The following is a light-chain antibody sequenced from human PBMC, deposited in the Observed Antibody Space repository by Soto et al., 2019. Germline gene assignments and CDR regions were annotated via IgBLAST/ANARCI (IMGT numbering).Light chain of an antibody. CDR2: AAS. Sequence: EIQMSQSPATLSASVGDRVTITCRASQSISSWLAWYQQKPGKAPKLLIYAASTLQSGVPSRFSGSGSGTDFTLTISSLQPEDFATYYCQQLNSAWTFGQGTKVDIK. CDR1: QSISSW. J-gene: IGKJ1*01. V-gene: IGKV1-5*01. CDR3: QQLNSAWT.